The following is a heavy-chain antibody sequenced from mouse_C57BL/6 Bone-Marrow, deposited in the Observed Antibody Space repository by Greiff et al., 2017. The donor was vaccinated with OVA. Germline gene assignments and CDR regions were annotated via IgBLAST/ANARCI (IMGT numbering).Heavy chain of an antibody. D-gene: IGHD1-1*01. J-gene: IGHJ3*01. CDR1: GYTFTSYW. CDR3: ALYGSSLAWFAY. CDR2: IYPGSGST. V-gene: IGHV1-55*01. Sequence: VQLQQSGAELVKPGASVKMSCKASGYTFTSYWITWVKQRPGQGLEWIGDIYPGSGSTNYNEKFKSKATLTVDTSSSTAYMQLSSLTSEDSAVYYCALYGSSLAWFAYWGQGTLVTVSA.